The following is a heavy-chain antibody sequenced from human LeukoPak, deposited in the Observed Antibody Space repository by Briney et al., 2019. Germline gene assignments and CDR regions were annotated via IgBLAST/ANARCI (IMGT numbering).Heavy chain of an antibody. J-gene: IGHJ6*02. CDR2: IYYSGST. D-gene: IGHD6-25*01. CDR3: ASMGSIAAPAEAGVRYYYYYGMDV. V-gene: IGHV4-59*08. Sequence: SETLSLTCTVSGGSISSYYWSWIRQPPGKGLEWIGYIYYSGSTNYNPSLKSRVTISVDTSKNQFSLKLSSVTAADTAVYYCASMGSIAAPAEAGVRYYYYYGMDVWGPGTTVTVSS. CDR1: GGSISSYY.